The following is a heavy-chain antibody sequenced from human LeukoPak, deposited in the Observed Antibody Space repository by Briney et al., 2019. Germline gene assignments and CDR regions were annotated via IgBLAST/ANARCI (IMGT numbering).Heavy chain of an antibody. CDR2: INSDGSST. D-gene: IGHD1-1*01. CDR1: GFTFSSYR. J-gene: IGHJ3*02. V-gene: IGHV3-74*01. Sequence: GGSLRLSCAASGFTFSSYRMHWVRQAPGKGLVWVSRINSDGSSTSYADSVKGRFTISRDNAKNTLYLQMNSLRAEDTAVYYCARAWDWKYNAFDIWGQGTMVTVSS. CDR3: ARAWDWKYNAFDI.